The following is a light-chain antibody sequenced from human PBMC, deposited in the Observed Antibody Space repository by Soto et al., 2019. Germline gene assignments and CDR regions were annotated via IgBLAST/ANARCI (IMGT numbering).Light chain of an antibody. CDR3: SAFPGGGNPVL. Sequence: QSALTQPPSASGSLGQSVTISCTGTSSDVGGYNYVSWHQQHPGKAPKVMIYEVTTRPPGVPDRFSGSKSGNTASLTVSGLQAEDQAEYYCSAFPGGGNPVLLGGGTKLTVL. CDR2: EVT. V-gene: IGLV2-8*01. CDR1: SSDVGGYNY. J-gene: IGLJ2*01.